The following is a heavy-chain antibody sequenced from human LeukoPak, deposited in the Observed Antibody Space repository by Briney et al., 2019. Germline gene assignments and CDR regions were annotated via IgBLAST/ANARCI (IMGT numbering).Heavy chain of an antibody. CDR1: GFTFSDYY. V-gene: IGHV3-11*01. D-gene: IGHD3-22*01. CDR2: ISTRGSTI. J-gene: IGHJ4*02. CDR3: AKDFEYTPLIVVVITPDY. Sequence: PGGSLRLSCEASGFTFSDYYMSWIRQAPGKGLEWLSYISTRGSTIYYADSVKGRFTISRDNAKNSLYLQMNSLRAEDTAVYYCAKDFEYTPLIVVVITPDYWGQGTLVTVSS.